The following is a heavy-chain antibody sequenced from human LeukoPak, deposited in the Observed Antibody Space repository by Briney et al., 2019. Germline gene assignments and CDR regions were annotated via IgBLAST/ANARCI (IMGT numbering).Heavy chain of an antibody. V-gene: IGHV3-15*01. D-gene: IGHD3-9*01. CDR3: ARYRHFFDY. Sequence: GGSLRLSCAASGXTFNNAWLSWVRQAPGKGLEWVGRIKSKTDGEIIDYAAPVKGRFIISRDDSINTLYLQMNSLQTEDTAVYYCARYRHFFDYWGRGTLVTVSS. J-gene: IGHJ4*02. CDR2: IKSKTDGEII. CDR1: GXTFNNAW.